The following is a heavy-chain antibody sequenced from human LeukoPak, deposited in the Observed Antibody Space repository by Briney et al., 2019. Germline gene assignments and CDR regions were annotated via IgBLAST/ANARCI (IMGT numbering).Heavy chain of an antibody. CDR3: ARVKITVTTSRFAFDI. CDR2: ISSSSSTI. CDR1: GFTFSSYS. J-gene: IGHJ3*02. V-gene: IGHV3-48*02. D-gene: IGHD4-17*01. Sequence: GGSLRLSCAASGFTFSSYSMNWVRQAPGKGLEWVSYISSSSSTIYYADSVKGRFTISRDNAKNSLYLQMNSLRDEDTAVYYCARVKITVTTSRFAFDIWGQGTMVTVSS.